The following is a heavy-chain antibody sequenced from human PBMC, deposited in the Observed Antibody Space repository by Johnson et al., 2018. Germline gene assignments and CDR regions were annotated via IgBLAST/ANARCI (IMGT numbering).Heavy chain of an antibody. CDR1: GFTFSSYA. V-gene: IGHV3-23*04. CDR3: AKGPEFSIGVSYYYYYIDV. Sequence: VQLVESGGGLVQPGGSLRLSCAASGFTFSSYAMSWVRQAPGKGLEWVSAMSGSVTRSTYYADSVKGRFNISRDKSKNTLYLQMNSLRAEDTAAYYCAKGPEFSIGVSYYYYYIDVWGKGPTVTVSS. D-gene: IGHD2/OR15-2a*01. J-gene: IGHJ6*03. CDR2: MSGSVTRST.